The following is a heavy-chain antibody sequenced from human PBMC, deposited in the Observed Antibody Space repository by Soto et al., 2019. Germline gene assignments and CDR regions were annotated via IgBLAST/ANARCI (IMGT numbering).Heavy chain of an antibody. J-gene: IGHJ4*02. CDR1: GYTFTGYF. D-gene: IGHD6-6*01. V-gene: IGHV1-2*04. CDR3: ARDRYSRRNYFDY. Sequence: ASVKVSCKASGYTFTGYFMHWVRQAPGQGLEWMGWINPNSGGTNYAQKFQGWVTMTRDTSINTAYMELSRLRSDDTAVYYCARDRYSRRNYFDYWGQGTLVTVSS. CDR2: INPNSGGT.